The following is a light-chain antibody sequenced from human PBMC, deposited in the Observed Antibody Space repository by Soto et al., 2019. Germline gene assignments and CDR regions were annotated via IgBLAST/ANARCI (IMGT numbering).Light chain of an antibody. CDR1: QSVSSGY. CDR3: QQYGSSAIT. V-gene: IGKV3-20*01. CDR2: GAS. J-gene: IGKJ5*01. Sequence: EIVLTQSPGTLSLSPGERATLSCRASQSVSSGYLAWYQQKPGQAPRLLIYGASSRATGLPDRCSGSGSGTDFTLTISRLEPEDFAVYYCQQYGSSAITFGQGKRLEI.